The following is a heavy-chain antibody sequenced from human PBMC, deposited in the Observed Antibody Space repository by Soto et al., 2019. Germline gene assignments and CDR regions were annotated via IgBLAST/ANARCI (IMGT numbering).Heavy chain of an antibody. V-gene: IGHV3-53*04. Sequence: GGSLRLSCAASGFTVSSNYMSWVRQAPGKGLEWVSVIYSGGSTYYADSVKGRFTISRHNSKNTLDLQMNSLRAEDTAVYYCAREGGDSSSWSQGYFDLWGRGTLVTVSS. CDR2: IYSGGST. CDR3: AREGGDSSSWSQGYFDL. D-gene: IGHD6-13*01. CDR1: GFTVSSNY. J-gene: IGHJ2*01.